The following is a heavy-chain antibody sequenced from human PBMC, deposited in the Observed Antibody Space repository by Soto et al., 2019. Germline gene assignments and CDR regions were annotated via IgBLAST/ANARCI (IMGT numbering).Heavy chain of an antibody. CDR3: ARNLGGSYGYGY. CDR1: GYTFTSYG. CDR2: ISAYNGNT. J-gene: IGHJ4*02. D-gene: IGHD5-18*01. V-gene: IGHV1-18*01. Sequence: QVQLVQSGAEVKKPGASVKVSCKASGYTFTSYGISWVRQAPGQGLEWMGWISAYNGNTNYAQKLQGRVTMTTDTSTNTAYRERRSLRPADTAVYYCARNLGGSYGYGYWGQGTLVTVSS.